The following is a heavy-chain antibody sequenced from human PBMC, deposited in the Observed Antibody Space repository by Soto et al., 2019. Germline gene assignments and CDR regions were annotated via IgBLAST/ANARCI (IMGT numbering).Heavy chain of an antibody. V-gene: IGHV4-38-2*02. CDR3: ARVHVMVVAGSTFDY. Sequence: SEPLSLTCTVSGYSISSGSSWACIRQPPWKGPEWIASIYHGGTTFYNPSLRSRITISVDTSNNQFSLKLTSVTAADTAVYYCARVHVMVVAGSTFDYWGHGTLVTVSS. D-gene: IGHD6-19*01. CDR1: GYSISSGSS. J-gene: IGHJ4*01. CDR2: IYHGGTT.